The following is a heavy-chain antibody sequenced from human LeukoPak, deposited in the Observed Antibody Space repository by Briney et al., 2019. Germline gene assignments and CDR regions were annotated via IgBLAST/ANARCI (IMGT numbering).Heavy chain of an antibody. D-gene: IGHD5-24*01. CDR3: ARGLEMATMSWLDP. V-gene: IGHV4-34*01. CDR2: INHSGST. Sequence: SETLSLTCAVYGGSFSGYYWSWIRQPPGKGLEWIGEINHSGSTNYNPSLKSRVTISVDTSKNQFSLKLSSVTAVDTAVYYCARGLEMATMSWLDPWGQGTLVTVSS. CDR1: GGSFSGYY. J-gene: IGHJ5*02.